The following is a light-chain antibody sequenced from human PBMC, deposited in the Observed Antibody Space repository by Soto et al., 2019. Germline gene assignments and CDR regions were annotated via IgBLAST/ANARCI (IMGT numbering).Light chain of an antibody. CDR2: WAS. J-gene: IGKJ1*01. CDR1: QSVLFTSNIKNF. V-gene: IGKV4-1*01. Sequence: DIVMTECPDSLAVSLGERATITCKSSQSVLFTSNIKNFLACDQHNAGQPPKLIVNWASSREVGVPDRFSGSGYGTHFTLTISSLLAEDVARYYCQQYYKTPTFGRGTKVDIK. CDR3: QQYYKTPT.